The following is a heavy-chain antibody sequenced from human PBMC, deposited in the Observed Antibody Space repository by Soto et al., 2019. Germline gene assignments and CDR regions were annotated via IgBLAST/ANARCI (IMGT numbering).Heavy chain of an antibody. CDR2: ISGSGCCT. CDR3: AKDGDSKRWILRNHPFDY. D-gene: IGHD5-18*01. J-gene: IGHJ4*02. CDR1: GLPFIGYA. Sequence: GPLTLSCAASGLPFIGYALSCIRQAPGNGLEWVSAISGSGCCTYYADSVKGRFTISRDNSKNTLYLQMNSLRAEDTAVYYCAKDGDSKRWILRNHPFDYWGQGTLVTVSS. V-gene: IGHV3-23*01.